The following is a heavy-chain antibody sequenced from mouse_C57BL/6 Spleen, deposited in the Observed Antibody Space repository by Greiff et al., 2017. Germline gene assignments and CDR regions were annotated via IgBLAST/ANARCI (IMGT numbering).Heavy chain of an antibody. CDR1: GFTFSSYG. J-gene: IGHJ2*01. CDR3: ARIYDGYYCDY. V-gene: IGHV5-6*01. CDR2: ISSGGSYT. Sequence: EVQRVESGGDLVKPGGSLKLSCAASGFTFSSYGMSWVRQTPDKRLEWVATISSGGSYTYYPDSVKGRFTISRDNAKNTLYLQMSSLKSEDTAMYYCARIYDGYYCDYWGQGTTRTVSS. D-gene: IGHD2-3*01.